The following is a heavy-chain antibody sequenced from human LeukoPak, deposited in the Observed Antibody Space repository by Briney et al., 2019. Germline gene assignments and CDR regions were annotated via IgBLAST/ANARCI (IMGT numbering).Heavy chain of an antibody. V-gene: IGHV1-8*01. D-gene: IGHD1-26*01. J-gene: IGHJ4*02. CDR2: MNPNSGNT. CDR3: ARDLGGRGVGATGGY. CDR1: GYTFTSYD. Sequence: ASVKVSCKASGYTFTSYDINWVRQATGQGLEWMGWMNPNSGNTGYAQKFQGRVTMTRNTSISTAYMELSSLRPEDTAVYYCARDLGGRGVGATGGYWGQGTLVTVSS.